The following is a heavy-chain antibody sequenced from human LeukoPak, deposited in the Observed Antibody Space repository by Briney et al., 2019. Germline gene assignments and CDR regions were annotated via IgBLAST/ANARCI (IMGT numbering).Heavy chain of an antibody. J-gene: IGHJ5*02. CDR1: GYTFTSYG. CDR3: ARSIYDFWSGYYLSNWFDP. CDR2: ISAYNGNT. V-gene: IGHV1-18*01. D-gene: IGHD3-3*01. Sequence: ASVKVSCKASGYTFTSYGISWVRQALGQGLEWMGWISAYNGNTNYAQKLQGRVTMTTDTSTSTAYMELRSLRSDDTAVYYCARSIYDFWSGYYLSNWFDPWGQGTLVTVSS.